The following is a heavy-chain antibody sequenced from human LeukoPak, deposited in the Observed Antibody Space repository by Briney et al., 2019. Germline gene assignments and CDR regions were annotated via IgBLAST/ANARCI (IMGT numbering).Heavy chain of an antibody. D-gene: IGHD3-10*01. CDR2: IINSGGTI. V-gene: IGHV3-48*02. Sequence: GGSLRLSCAASGVTFSIHGMNWVRQTPGKGLEWVSYIINSGGTIYYADSVQGRFTIFRDNAKNSLYLQMNSLRDEDTAVYYCARVGRGLYSMDVWGQGTTVTVSS. CDR3: ARVGRGLYSMDV. CDR1: GVTFSIHG. J-gene: IGHJ6*02.